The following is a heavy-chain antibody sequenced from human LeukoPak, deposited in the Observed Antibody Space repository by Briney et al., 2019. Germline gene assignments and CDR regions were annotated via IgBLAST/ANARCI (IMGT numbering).Heavy chain of an antibody. CDR2: IYYSGST. D-gene: IGHD6-13*01. CDR1: GGSISSGDYY. CDR3: ARVSNSIAAAGISFDY. J-gene: IGHJ4*02. V-gene: IGHV4-30-4*01. Sequence: PSETLSLTCTVSGGSISSGDYYWSWIRQPPGKGLEWIGYIYYSGSTYYNPSLKSRVTISVDTSKNQFSLKLSSVTAVDTAVYYCARVSNSIAAAGISFDYWGQGTLVTVSS.